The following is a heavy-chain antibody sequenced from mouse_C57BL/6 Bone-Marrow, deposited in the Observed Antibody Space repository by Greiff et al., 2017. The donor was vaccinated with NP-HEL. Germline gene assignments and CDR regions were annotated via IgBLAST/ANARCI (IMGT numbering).Heavy chain of an antibody. D-gene: IGHD1-1*01. V-gene: IGHV1-81*01. CDR2: IYPRSGNT. CDR1: GYTFTSYG. J-gene: IGHJ4*01. CDR3: ASPPTVVAARDYAMGY. Sequence: QVQLQQSGAELARPGASVKLSCKASGYTFTSYGISWVKQRTGQGLEWIGEIYPRSGNTYYNEKFKGKATLTADKSSSTAYMELRSLRSEDSAVYCCASPPTVVAARDYAMGYWGQGTSVTVSS.